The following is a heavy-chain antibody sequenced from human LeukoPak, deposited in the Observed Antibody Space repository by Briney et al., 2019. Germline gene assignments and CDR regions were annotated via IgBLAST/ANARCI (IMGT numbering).Heavy chain of an antibody. CDR1: GGSINISDYY. CDR2: MHYSGST. V-gene: IGHV4-39*01. D-gene: IGHD1-26*01. Sequence: SETLSLTCTVSGGSINISDYYWGWIRQPPGKGLEWIGSMHYSGSTYYDPSLKSRVTISVDTSKNQFSLKVTSVSAADTAVYYCARRGTIDSGRPWNWGQGTLVTVSS. J-gene: IGHJ4*02. CDR3: ARRGTIDSGRPWN.